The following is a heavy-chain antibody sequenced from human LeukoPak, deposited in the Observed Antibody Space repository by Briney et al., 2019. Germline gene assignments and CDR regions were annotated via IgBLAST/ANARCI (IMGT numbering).Heavy chain of an antibody. CDR1: GFTFSSYA. V-gene: IGHV3-64*01. Sequence: GGSLRLSCAASGFTFSSYAMHWVRQAPGKGLEYVSAISSNGGSTYYANSVKGRFTISRDNSKNTLYLQMGSLRAEDMAVYYCARDTAMGTWNFDYWGQGTLVTVSS. CDR2: ISSNGGST. CDR3: ARDTAMGTWNFDY. J-gene: IGHJ4*02. D-gene: IGHD5-18*01.